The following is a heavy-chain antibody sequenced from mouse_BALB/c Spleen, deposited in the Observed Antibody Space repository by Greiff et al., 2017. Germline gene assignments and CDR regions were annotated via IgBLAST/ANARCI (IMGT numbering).Heavy chain of an antibody. CDR1: GFTFSSYA. V-gene: IGHV5-9-4*01. J-gene: IGHJ1*01. D-gene: IGHD2-14*01. CDR3: ARGGEVRRNFDV. CDR2: ISSGGSYT. Sequence: EVQVVESGGGLVQPGGSLKLSCAASGFTFSSYAMSWVRQSPEKRLEWVAEISSGGSYTYYPDTVTGRFTISRDNAKNTLYLEMSSLRSEDTAMYYGARGGEVRRNFDVWGAGTTVTVSS.